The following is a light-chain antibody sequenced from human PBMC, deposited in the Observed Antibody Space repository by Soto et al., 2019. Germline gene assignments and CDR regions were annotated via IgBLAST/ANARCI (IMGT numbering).Light chain of an antibody. CDR2: DAS. Sequence: EIVMTQSPATLSVSPGERATLSCRASQSVSSNLAWYQQQPGQAPRLLIYDASTRATGIPDRFSGSGSGTEFTLTISSLQSEDFAVYYCQKYNNWPPITFGQGTRLEIK. J-gene: IGKJ5*01. CDR3: QKYNNWPPIT. CDR1: QSVSSN. V-gene: IGKV3-15*01.